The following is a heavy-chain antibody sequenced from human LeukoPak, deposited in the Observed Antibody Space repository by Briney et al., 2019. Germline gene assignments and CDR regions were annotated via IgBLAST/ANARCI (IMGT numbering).Heavy chain of an antibody. CDR3: AREIGGIAVAGLFDY. D-gene: IGHD6-19*01. CDR1: GFTFSSYA. Sequence: GGSLRLSCAASGFTFSSYAMSWVRQAPGKGLEWVANIKQDSSEKYYVDSVKGRFTISRDNAKNSLYLQMNSLRAEDTAVYYCAREIGGIAVAGLFDYWGQGTLVTVSS. V-gene: IGHV3-7*01. CDR2: IKQDSSEK. J-gene: IGHJ4*02.